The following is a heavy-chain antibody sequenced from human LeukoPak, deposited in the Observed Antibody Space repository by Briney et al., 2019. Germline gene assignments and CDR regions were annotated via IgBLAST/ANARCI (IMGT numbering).Heavy chain of an antibody. V-gene: IGHV4-39*07. D-gene: IGHD2-8*02. CDR2: IYYSGST. Sequence: SETLSLTCTVSGGSISSTGYYWGWIRQPPGKGLEWIGNIYYSGSTHYNPSLKSRVTISVDTSNYQFSLKLRSVTAADTALYFCARNCTADNDVSRRDKWFDPWGHGTLVTVSS. J-gene: IGHJ5*02. CDR1: GGSISSTGYY. CDR3: ARNCTADNDVSRRDKWFDP.